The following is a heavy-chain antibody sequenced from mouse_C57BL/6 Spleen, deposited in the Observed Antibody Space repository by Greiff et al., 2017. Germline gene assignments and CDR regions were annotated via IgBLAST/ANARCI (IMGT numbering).Heavy chain of an antibody. J-gene: IGHJ2*01. V-gene: IGHV5-6*01. D-gene: IGHD2-1*01. CDR2: ISSGGSYT. CDR3: ARQGYGNYFDY. CDR1: GFTFSSYG. Sequence: EVKLMESGGDLVKPGGSLKLSCAASGFTFSSYGMSWVRQTPDKRLEWVATISSGGSYTYYPDSVKGRFTISRDNAKNTLYLQMSSLKSEDTAMYYCARQGYGNYFDYWGQGTTLTVSS.